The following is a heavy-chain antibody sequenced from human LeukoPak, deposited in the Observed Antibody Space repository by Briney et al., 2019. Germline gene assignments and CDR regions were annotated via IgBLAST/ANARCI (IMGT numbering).Heavy chain of an antibody. CDR3: GRDRVVPASTFD. CDR1: GFTFISYW. V-gene: IGHV3-7*01. Sequence: PGGSLRLSCAASGFTFISYWMSWVRQAPGKGLEWVANINQLGNEKNYVDSVNGRFTVSRNNVDDSLFLEMNSLRVEDTAVYYCGRDRVVPASTFDWGQGDLVTVSS. J-gene: IGHJ4*02. D-gene: IGHD2-2*01. CDR2: INQLGNEK.